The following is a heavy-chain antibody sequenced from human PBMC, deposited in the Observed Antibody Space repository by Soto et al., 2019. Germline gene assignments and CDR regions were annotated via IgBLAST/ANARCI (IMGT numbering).Heavy chain of an antibody. Sequence: EVQLVESGGGLVQPGGSLRLSCVASGFTFSNYWMYWVRQAPGEGLVWVSRINSDGSVSSYADSVKGRLTISRDNVKNPLYLQMDSLRAEDTAVYYCARGDCVGGTCYSLAGSFYYCMDVWGKGTTVSVFS. J-gene: IGHJ6*03. V-gene: IGHV3-74*01. CDR1: GFTFSNYW. CDR3: ARGDCVGGTCYSLAGSFYYCMDV. D-gene: IGHD2-15*01. CDR2: INSDGSVS.